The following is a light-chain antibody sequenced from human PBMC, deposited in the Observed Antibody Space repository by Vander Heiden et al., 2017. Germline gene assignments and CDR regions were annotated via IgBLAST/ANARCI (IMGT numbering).Light chain of an antibody. V-gene: IGLV1-40*01. CDR1: SSHIGAGYD. Sequence: QSVLTQPPSVSGAPGQRLTIPCTGSSSHIGAGYDVHWYQQLPETAPNLLIYVNSIPPYGVPDLFSCFKSGTSASLAITGLQAEDEADDYCQSYDSSLSGSGVFGGGTKLTVL. CDR3: QSYDSSLSGSGV. CDR2: VNS. J-gene: IGLJ3*02.